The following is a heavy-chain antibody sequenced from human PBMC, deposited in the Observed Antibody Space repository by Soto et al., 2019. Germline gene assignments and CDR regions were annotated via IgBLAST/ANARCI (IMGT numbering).Heavy chain of an antibody. V-gene: IGHV1-2*04. CDR3: ARSYSTSWYIWFDP. Sequence: QVRLVQSGAEVKKPGASVKVSCKASGYTFTGDYMHWVRQAPGQGLQWMGWINPDTGAINYAQEFQGWVTMTRDTSTNTAYMELSRLRVDDTAIYYCARSYSTSWYIWFDPWGQGTLVTVSS. D-gene: IGHD6-13*01. CDR1: GYTFTGDY. CDR2: INPDTGAI. J-gene: IGHJ5*02.